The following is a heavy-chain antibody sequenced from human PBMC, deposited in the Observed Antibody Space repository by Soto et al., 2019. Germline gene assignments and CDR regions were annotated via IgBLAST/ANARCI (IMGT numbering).Heavy chain of an antibody. Sequence: QVQLMESGGGVVQPGKSLRLSCVGSGFTFSSYGMHWVRQAPGKGLEWVAGISYDGTKKYYGDSVKGRFSISRDNSRQTVYLPMDSLRAEDTAVYYCAKVGSIAVYHYHYALDVWGQGTTVTVSS. D-gene: IGHD6-6*01. CDR1: GFTFSSYG. J-gene: IGHJ6*02. V-gene: IGHV3-30*18. CDR3: AKVGSIAVYHYHYALDV. CDR2: ISYDGTKK.